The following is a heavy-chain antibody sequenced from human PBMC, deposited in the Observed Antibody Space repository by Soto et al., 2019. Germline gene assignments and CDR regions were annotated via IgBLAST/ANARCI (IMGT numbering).Heavy chain of an antibody. CDR1: GFTFSSYS. Sequence: GGSLRLSCAASGFTFSSYSMNWVRQAPGKGLEWVSSISSSSSYIYYADSVKGRFTISRDNAKNSLYLQMNSLRAEDTAVYYCARGIVVVVAAYDYWGQGTLVTVSS. D-gene: IGHD2-15*01. J-gene: IGHJ4*02. CDR3: ARGIVVVVAAYDY. V-gene: IGHV3-21*01. CDR2: ISSSSSYI.